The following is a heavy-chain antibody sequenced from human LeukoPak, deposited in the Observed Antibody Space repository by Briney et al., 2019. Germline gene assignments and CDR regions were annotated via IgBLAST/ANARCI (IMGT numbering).Heavy chain of an antibody. CDR2: IYPRDSDI. V-gene: IGHV5-51*01. CDR3: ARGSSGYWFDP. J-gene: IGHJ5*02. D-gene: IGHD6-19*01. CDR1: GYSFSTYW. Sequence: HGESLKISCKGSGYSFSTYWIGWVRQMPGKRLEWMGIIYPRDSDIRSSPSFQGQVTISADKSISTAYLQWSSLKASDTAIYYCARGSSGYWFDPWGQGTLVTVSS.